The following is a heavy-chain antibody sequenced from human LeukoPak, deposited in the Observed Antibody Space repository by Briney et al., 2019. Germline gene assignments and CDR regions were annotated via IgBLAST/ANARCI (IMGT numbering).Heavy chain of an antibody. CDR3: AKGGGRGHGMDV. Sequence: GGSLRLSCAGSGFIFNRYWMSWVRQAPGKGLEWVAVISYDGSNKYYADSVKGRFTISRDNSKNTLYLQMNSLRAEDTAVYYCAKGGGRGHGMDVWGQGTTVTVSS. V-gene: IGHV3-30*18. CDR2: ISYDGSNK. J-gene: IGHJ6*02. CDR1: GFIFNRYW. D-gene: IGHD3-16*01.